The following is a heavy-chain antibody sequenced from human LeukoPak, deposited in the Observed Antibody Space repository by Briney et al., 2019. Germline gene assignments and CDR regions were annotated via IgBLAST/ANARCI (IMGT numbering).Heavy chain of an antibody. CDR3: ARARTGKSYYYMDV. J-gene: IGHJ6*03. CDR1: GFTFSDYY. V-gene: IGHV3-11*04. CDR2: ISSSGSTI. Sequence: GGSLRLSCAASGFTFSDYYMSWIRQAPGKGLEWVSYISSSGSTIYYADSVKGRFTISRDNAKNSLYLQMNGLRAEDTAVYYCARARTGKSYYYMDVWGKGTTVTVSS. D-gene: IGHD1-1*01.